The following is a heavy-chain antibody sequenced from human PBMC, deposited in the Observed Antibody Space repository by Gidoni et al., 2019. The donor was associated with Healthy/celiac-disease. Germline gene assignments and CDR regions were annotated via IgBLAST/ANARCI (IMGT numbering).Heavy chain of an antibody. V-gene: IGHV3-23*04. Sequence: EVQLVESGGGLVQPGGSLRLSCAASGFTFSSYAMSWVRQAPGKGLEWVSAISGSGGSTYYADSVKGRFTISRDNSKNTLYLQMNSLRAEDTAVYYCAKEAIYDSSGYYWRGSAFDIWGQGTMVTVSS. CDR3: AKEAIYDSSGYYWRGSAFDI. D-gene: IGHD3-22*01. J-gene: IGHJ3*02. CDR2: ISGSGGST. CDR1: GFTFSSYA.